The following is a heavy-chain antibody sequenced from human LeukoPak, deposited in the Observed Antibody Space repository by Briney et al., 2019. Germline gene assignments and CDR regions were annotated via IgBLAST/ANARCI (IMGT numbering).Heavy chain of an antibody. CDR1: GYTFTSYY. CDR3: ARDRQWPYNEYGMDV. V-gene: IGHV1-46*01. D-gene: IGHD6-19*01. J-gene: IGHJ6*02. CDR2: INPSGGST. Sequence: ASVKVSCKASGYTFTSYYMHWVRQAPGQGLEWMGVINPSGGSTSYAQKFQGRVTMTRDTSTSTVYMELSSLRSEDTAVYYCARDRQWPYNEYGMDVWGQGTTVTVSS.